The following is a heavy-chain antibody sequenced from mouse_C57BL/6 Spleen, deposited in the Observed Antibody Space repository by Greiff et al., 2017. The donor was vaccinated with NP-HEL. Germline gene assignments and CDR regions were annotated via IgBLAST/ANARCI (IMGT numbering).Heavy chain of an antibody. D-gene: IGHD2-5*01. CDR1: GYTFTSYW. CDR2: IDPSDSYT. V-gene: IGHV1-69*01. CDR3: ARDSNPAWFAY. J-gene: IGHJ3*01. Sequence: QVQLQQPGAELVMPGASVKLSCKASGYTFTSYWMHWVKQRPGQGLEWIGEIDPSDSYTNYNQKFKGKSTLTVDKSSSTAYMQLSSLTSEDSAVYYCARDSNPAWFAYWGQGTLVTVSA.